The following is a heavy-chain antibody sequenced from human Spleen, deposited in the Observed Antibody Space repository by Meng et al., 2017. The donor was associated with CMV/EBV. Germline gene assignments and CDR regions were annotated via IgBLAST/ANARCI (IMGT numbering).Heavy chain of an antibody. CDR2: ISSSSTTI. CDR1: GFTFSSYS. Sequence: GGSLRLSCAASGFTFSSYSMNWVRQAPGKGLDWLSYISSSSTTIYYGDSVKGRFTISRDNAKNSLYLQMNNLRAEDTAVYYCARVDFYGMDVWGQGTTVTVSS. J-gene: IGHJ6*02. V-gene: IGHV3-48*04. CDR3: ARVDFYGMDV.